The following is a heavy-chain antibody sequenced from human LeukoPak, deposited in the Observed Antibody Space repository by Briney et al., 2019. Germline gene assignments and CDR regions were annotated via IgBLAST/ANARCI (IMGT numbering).Heavy chain of an antibody. Sequence: PGGSLRLSCAASGFTFSSNGMHWVRQAPGKGLEWVGIIWHDGSNKYYADSVKGRFTISRDNSKNTLYLQMNSLRVEDTAVYYCARPYYGNYYYYGMDVWGQGTTVTVSS. CDR2: IWHDGSNK. CDR3: ARPYYGNYYYYGMDV. CDR1: GFTFSSNG. J-gene: IGHJ6*02. D-gene: IGHD4-17*01. V-gene: IGHV3-33*01.